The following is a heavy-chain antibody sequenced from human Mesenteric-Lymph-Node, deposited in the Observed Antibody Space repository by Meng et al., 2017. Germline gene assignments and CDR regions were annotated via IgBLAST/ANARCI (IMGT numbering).Heavy chain of an antibody. Sequence: SETLSLTCTVSGGSISSSSYYWGWIRQPPGKGLEWIGSIYYSGSTYYNPSLKSRVTISVDTSKNQFSLKLSSVTAADTAVYYCASWGVVEATAQRRYAFDIWGQGTMVTVSS. CDR2: IYYSGST. CDR1: GGSISSSSYY. J-gene: IGHJ3*02. CDR3: ASWGVVEATAQRRYAFDI. V-gene: IGHV4-39*07. D-gene: IGHD1-26*01.